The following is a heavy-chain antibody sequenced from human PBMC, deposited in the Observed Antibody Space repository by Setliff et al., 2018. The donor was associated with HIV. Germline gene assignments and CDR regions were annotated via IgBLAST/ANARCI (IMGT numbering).Heavy chain of an antibody. CDR3: ASAGAWQRNALDI. CDR2: INPTGGST. Sequence: ASVKVSCKPSGYRFTNHYMHWVRQAPGQGLEWMGVINPTGGSTRNTQKFQGRVAMTRNTSTSTVYMELSSLRSEDTAVYYCASAGAWQRNALDIWGQETMVTVSS. D-gene: IGHD5-12*01. J-gene: IGHJ3*02. CDR1: GYRFTNHY. V-gene: IGHV1-46*01.